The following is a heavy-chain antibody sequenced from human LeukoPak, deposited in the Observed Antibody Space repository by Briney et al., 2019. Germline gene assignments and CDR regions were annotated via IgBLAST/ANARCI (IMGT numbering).Heavy chain of an antibody. J-gene: IGHJ4*02. Sequence: GGSLRLSCAASGFTFSSYVIHWVRQAPGKGLEWVAGIWYDGSNYYYADSVKGRFTISRDNSKNTLYLQMNSLRAEDTGVYYCARDGRALLRDFDYWGQGTLVTVSS. CDR1: GFTFSSYV. CDR3: ARDGRALLRDFDY. D-gene: IGHD1-26*01. CDR2: IWYDGSNY. V-gene: IGHV3-33*01.